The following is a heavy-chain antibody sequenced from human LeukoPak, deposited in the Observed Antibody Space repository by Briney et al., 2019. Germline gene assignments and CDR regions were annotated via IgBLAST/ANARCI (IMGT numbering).Heavy chain of an antibody. D-gene: IGHD5-24*01. CDR3: AKDMDRDGYANFDY. Sequence: GGSLRLSCAASGFTFDDYAMHWVRQAPGKGLEWVSLISGDGGSTYYADSVKGRFTISRDNSKNSLYLRMNSLRTEDTALYYCAKDMDRDGYANFDYWGQGTLVTVSS. CDR2: ISGDGGST. CDR1: GFTFDDYA. V-gene: IGHV3-43*02. J-gene: IGHJ4*02.